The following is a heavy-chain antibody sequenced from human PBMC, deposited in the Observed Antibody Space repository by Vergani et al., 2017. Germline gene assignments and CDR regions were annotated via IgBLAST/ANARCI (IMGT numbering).Heavy chain of an antibody. CDR3: ARGRDFAAAGYYFDY. CDR2: INHSGST. V-gene: IGHV4-34*01. D-gene: IGHD6-13*01. Sequence: QVQLQQWGAGLLKPSETLSLTCAVYGGSFSGYYWSWIRQPPGKGLEWIGEINHSGSTNYNPSLKSRVTISVDTSENQFSLKLSSVTAADTAVYYCARGRDFAAAGYYFDYWGQGTLVTVSS. CDR1: GGSFSGYY. J-gene: IGHJ4*02.